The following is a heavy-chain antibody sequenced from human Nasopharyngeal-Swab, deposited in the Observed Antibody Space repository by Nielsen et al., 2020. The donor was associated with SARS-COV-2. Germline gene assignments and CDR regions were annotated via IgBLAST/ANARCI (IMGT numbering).Heavy chain of an antibody. V-gene: IGHV3-7*02. CDR2: IKHDETKI. CDR1: GFTFSSYW. CDR3: VKHQGSSSDQ. J-gene: IGHJ4*02. Sequence: GESLKISCAASGFTFSSYWMHWVRQAPGKGLEWVANIKHDETKIYYADSVKGRFTISRDNTKNSLYLQMNSLRVEDTAVYYCVKHQGSSSDQWGQGTLVTVSS.